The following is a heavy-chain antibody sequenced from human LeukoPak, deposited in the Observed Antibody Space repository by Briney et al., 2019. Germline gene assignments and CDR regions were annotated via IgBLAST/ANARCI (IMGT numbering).Heavy chain of an antibody. V-gene: IGHV1-18*01. CDR1: GYTFTIYG. Sequence: ASVKVSCKASGYTFTIYGVSWVRQAPGQRLEWMGWISGFTGATNYAQKFQGRLSMTIDTSTNTTYMDLRTVTSDDTAIYYCARALPGAATAHNWFDPWGQGTLVTVSS. J-gene: IGHJ5*02. CDR2: ISGFTGAT. D-gene: IGHD1-26*01. CDR3: ARALPGAATAHNWFDP.